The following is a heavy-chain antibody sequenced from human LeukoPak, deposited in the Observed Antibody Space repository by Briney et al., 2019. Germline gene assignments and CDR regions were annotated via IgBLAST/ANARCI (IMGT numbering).Heavy chain of an antibody. CDR1: GGSISSYY. CDR2: IYTSGST. V-gene: IGHV4-4*07. D-gene: IGHD1-26*01. Sequence: SETLSLTCTVSGGSISSYYWTWIRQPAGKGLEWIGRIYTSGSTNYNASLKSRVSMSVDTSKNQFSLKLSSVTAADTAVFYCARENSGSYREFDYWGQGTLVTVSS. CDR3: ARENSGSYREFDY. J-gene: IGHJ4*02.